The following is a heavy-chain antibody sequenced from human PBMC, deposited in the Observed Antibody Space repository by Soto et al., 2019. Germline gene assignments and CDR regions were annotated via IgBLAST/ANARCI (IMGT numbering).Heavy chain of an antibody. CDR2: IIPIFGTA. V-gene: IGHV1-69*12. Sequence: QFQLVQSGAEVKKPGSSVKVSCKASGGTFSSYAISWVRQAPGQGLEWMGGIIPIFGTANYAQKFQGRVTVSAEEFTSTAYMELCSLRSEDTAVYYCERESGYYDFWSGYFPRVGPANNGFDPWGQGTLVTGSS. CDR1: GGTFSSYA. J-gene: IGHJ5*02. CDR3: ERESGYYDFWSGYFPRVGPANNGFDP. D-gene: IGHD3-3*01.